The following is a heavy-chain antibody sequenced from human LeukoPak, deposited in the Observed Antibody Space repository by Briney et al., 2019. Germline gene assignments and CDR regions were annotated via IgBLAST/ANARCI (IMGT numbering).Heavy chain of an antibody. CDR1: GGSFSGYY. J-gene: IGHJ4*02. Sequence: PSETLSLTCAVYGGSFSGYYLSWIRQPPGKGLEWIGEINHSGSTNYNPSLKSRVTISVDTSKNQFSLKLSSVTAADTAVYYCARSNRNYDIPNYFDYWGQATLLTVSS. V-gene: IGHV4-34*01. CDR2: INHSGST. D-gene: IGHD1-7*01. CDR3: ARSNRNYDIPNYFDY.